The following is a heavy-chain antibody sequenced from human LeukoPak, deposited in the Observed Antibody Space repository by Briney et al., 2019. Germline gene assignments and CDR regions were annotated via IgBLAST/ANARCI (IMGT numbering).Heavy chain of an antibody. V-gene: IGHV3-23*01. J-gene: IGHJ4*02. CDR2: ISGSGGDT. CDR3: AKGGVYGDYYFDY. D-gene: IGHD4-17*01. Sequence: GGSLRLSCAASGFTFSPYSMNWVRQAPGKGLEWVSVISGSGGDTYYADSVKGRFTISGDNSKNTVYLQMNSLRAEDTALYYCAKGGVYGDYYFDYWGQGTLVTVSS. CDR1: GFTFSPYS.